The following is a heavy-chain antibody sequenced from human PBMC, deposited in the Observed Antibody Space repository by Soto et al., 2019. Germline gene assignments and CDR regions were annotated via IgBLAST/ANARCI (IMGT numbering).Heavy chain of an antibody. CDR1: GFTFDDCA. V-gene: IGHV3-43*01. D-gene: IGHD6-13*01. CDR2: ISWDGGDT. Sequence: GGSLRLSCAASGFTFDDCAMHWVRQAPGKGLEWVSLISWDGGDTYYADSVKGRFTISRDNSKNSLYLQMDSLRTEDTALYYCARDGGYSSSWTAFDYWGQGTLVTVSS. J-gene: IGHJ4*02. CDR3: ARDGGYSSSWTAFDY.